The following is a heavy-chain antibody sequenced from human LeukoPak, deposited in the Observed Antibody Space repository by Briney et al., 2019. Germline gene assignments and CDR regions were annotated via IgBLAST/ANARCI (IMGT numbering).Heavy chain of an antibody. Sequence: PGGSLRLSCAASGFTFSSSDMHWVRQAPGKGLEWVSAIGIAGDTYYPVSVKGRFTISRGNAKNSLYLQMNSLRPGDTAVYYCAREGPTVGSKWDNWYFDLWGRGTLVTVSS. CDR1: GFTFSSSD. V-gene: IGHV3-13*01. CDR2: IGIAGDT. CDR3: AREGPTVGSKWDNWYFDL. J-gene: IGHJ2*01. D-gene: IGHD1-26*01.